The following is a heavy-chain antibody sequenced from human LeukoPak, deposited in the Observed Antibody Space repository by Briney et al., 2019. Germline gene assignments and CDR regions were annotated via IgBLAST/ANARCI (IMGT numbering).Heavy chain of an antibody. Sequence: PGGSLRLSCAASGFTFSSYWMHWVRQAPGKGLVWVSRINTDGSSTSYADSVKGRFTISRDNAKNTLYLQMNSLRAEDTAVYYCARTQLLGVRGVSPDYWGQGTLVTVSS. CDR3: ARTQLLGVRGVSPDY. CDR2: INTDGSST. V-gene: IGHV3-74*01. D-gene: IGHD3-10*01. J-gene: IGHJ4*02. CDR1: GFTFSSYW.